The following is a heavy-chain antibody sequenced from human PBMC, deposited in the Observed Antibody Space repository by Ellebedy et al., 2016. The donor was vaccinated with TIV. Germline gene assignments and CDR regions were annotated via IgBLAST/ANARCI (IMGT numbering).Heavy chain of an antibody. CDR3: AKETTGTTAYYYYGMDV. CDR1: GFTFSSYA. V-gene: IGHV3-30*04. Sequence: GGSLRLSXAASGFTFSSYAMHWVRQAPGKGLEWVAVISYDGSNKYYADSVKGRFTISRDNSKNTLYLQMNSLRAEDTAVYYCAKETTGTTAYYYYGMDVWGQGTTVTVSS. J-gene: IGHJ6*02. CDR2: ISYDGSNK. D-gene: IGHD1-1*01.